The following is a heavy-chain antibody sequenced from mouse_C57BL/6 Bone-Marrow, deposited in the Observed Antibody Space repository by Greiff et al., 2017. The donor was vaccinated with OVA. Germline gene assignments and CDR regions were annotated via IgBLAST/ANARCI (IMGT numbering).Heavy chain of an antibody. J-gene: IGHJ4*01. CDR2: INPNNGGT. D-gene: IGHD1-1*01. Sequence: EVQLQQSGPELVKPGASVKISCKASGYTFTDYYMNWVKQSHGKSLEWIGDINPNNGGTSYNQKFKGKATLTVDKSSSTAYMELRSLTSEDSAVYYCARNSSYPDYWGQGTSVTVSS. V-gene: IGHV1-26*01. CDR3: ARNSSYPDY. CDR1: GYTFTDYY.